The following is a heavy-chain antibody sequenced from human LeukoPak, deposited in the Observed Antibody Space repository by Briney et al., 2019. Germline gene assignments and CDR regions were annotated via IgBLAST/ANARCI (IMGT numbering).Heavy chain of an antibody. CDR2: IKSKTDGGTT. D-gene: IGHD2-2*01. J-gene: IGHJ4*02. CDR1: GFTLSNAW. CDR3: ATIAAAMTFDY. Sequence: GGSLRLSCAASGFTLSNAWMSWVRQVPGKGLEWVGRIKSKTDGGTTDYAAPAKGRFTISRNDSKNTLYMQMYSLKNEDTAVYYCATIAAAMTFDYWGQGTLVTVSS. V-gene: IGHV3-15*01.